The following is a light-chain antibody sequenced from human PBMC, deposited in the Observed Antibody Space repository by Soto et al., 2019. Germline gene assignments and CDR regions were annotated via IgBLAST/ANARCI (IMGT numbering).Light chain of an antibody. J-gene: IGLJ1*01. CDR3: TSYTGSNTLEV. CDR2: DVN. V-gene: IGLV2-14*03. Sequence: QSVLCEAASVSWSPGHLISICCTGTSSDIGAYNYVSWYRQHPGKAPQLLIYDVNNRPSEITHRFSGSKNGNTASLTISVLQSADEADYFCTSYTGSNTLEVFGPGTKVTVL. CDR1: SSDIGAYNY.